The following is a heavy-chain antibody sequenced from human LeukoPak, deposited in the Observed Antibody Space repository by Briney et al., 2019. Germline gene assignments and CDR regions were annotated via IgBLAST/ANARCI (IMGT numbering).Heavy chain of an antibody. J-gene: IGHJ2*01. CDR3: ARDWNCSGGSCHRKKDWCFDL. Sequence: GRSLRLSCAASGFTFSSYGMHWVRQAPGKGLEWVAVIWYDGSNKYYADSVKGRFTISRDNSKNTLYLQMNSLRAEDTAVYYCARDWNCSGGSCHRKKDWCFDLWGRGTLVTVSS. CDR2: IWYDGSNK. V-gene: IGHV3-33*01. D-gene: IGHD2-15*01. CDR1: GFTFSSYG.